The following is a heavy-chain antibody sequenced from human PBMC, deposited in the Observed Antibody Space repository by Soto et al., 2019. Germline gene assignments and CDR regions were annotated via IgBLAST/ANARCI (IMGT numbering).Heavy chain of an antibody. J-gene: IGHJ6*02. CDR1: GGTFSSYA. CDR3: ARDVGAFDCSGGSCYSDYYYGMDV. V-gene: IGHV1-69*13. Sequence: SVKVSCKASGGTFSSYAISWVRQAPGQGLEWMGGIIPIFGTANYAQKFQGRVTITADESTSTAYMELSSLRSEDTAVYYCARDVGAFDCSGGSCYSDYYYGMDVWGQGTTVTVSS. D-gene: IGHD2-15*01. CDR2: IIPIFGTA.